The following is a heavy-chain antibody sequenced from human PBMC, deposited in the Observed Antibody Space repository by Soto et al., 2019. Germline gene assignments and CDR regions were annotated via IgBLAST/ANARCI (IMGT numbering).Heavy chain of an antibody. Sequence: SETLSLTCTVSGGSISSYYWSWIRQPAGKGLEWIGRIYTSGSTNYNPSLKSRVTMSVDTSKNQFSLKLSSVTAADTAAYYCARDIGTAMVSDAFDIWGQGTMVTVSS. CDR1: GGSISSYY. J-gene: IGHJ3*02. CDR2: IYTSGST. D-gene: IGHD5-18*01. CDR3: ARDIGTAMVSDAFDI. V-gene: IGHV4-4*07.